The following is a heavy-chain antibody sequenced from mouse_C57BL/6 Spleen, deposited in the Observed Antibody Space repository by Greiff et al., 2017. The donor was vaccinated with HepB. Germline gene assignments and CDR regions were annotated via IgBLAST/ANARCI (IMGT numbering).Heavy chain of an antibody. CDR3: ASSLYYGSSDWYFDV. CDR2: ISYSGST. V-gene: IGHV3-8*01. Sequence: EVQLVESGPGLAKPSQTLSLTCSVTGYSITSDYWNWIRKFPGNKLEYMGYISYSGSTYYNPSLKSRISITRDTSKNQYYLQLNSVTTEDTATYYCASSLYYGSSDWYFDVWGTGTTVTVSS. D-gene: IGHD1-1*01. CDR1: GYSITSDY. J-gene: IGHJ1*03.